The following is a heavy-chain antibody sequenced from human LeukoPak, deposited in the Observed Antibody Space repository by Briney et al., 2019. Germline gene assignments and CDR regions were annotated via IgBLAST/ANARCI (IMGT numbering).Heavy chain of an antibody. D-gene: IGHD2-15*01. CDR3: ARVLCSGGNCYYFDF. V-gene: IGHV3-53*01. CDR2: ISTGGNT. CDR1: GFTVSTYY. Sequence: GGSLRLSCAASGFTVSTYYMSWVRQAPGKGLEWVSVISTGGNTDYGDSVKGRFTISRGNSNNTLYLQMHSLRAEDTAVYYCARVLCSGGNCYYFDFWGQGTLVTVSS. J-gene: IGHJ4*02.